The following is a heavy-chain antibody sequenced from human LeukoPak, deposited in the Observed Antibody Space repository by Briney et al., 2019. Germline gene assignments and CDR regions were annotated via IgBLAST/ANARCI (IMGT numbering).Heavy chain of an antibody. CDR3: ARDGSSSWYFDY. CDR1: GGSISSGDYY. V-gene: IGHV4-30-4*01. Sequence: SETLSLTCTVSGGSISSGDYYWSWIRQPPGKGLEWIGYIYYSGSTYYNPSLKSRVTISVDTSKHQFSLKLSSVTAADTAVYYCARDGSSSWYFDYWGQGTLVTVSS. J-gene: IGHJ4*02. D-gene: IGHD6-13*01. CDR2: IYYSGST.